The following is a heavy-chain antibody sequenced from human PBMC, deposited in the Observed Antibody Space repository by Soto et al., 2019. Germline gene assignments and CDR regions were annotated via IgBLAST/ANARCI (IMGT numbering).Heavy chain of an antibody. D-gene: IGHD2-21*02. J-gene: IGHJ4*02. CDR3: ASTVVAYCGGDCYPFDY. CDR1: GFTFSSYW. V-gene: IGHV3-7*01. CDR2: IKQDGSGK. Sequence: EVQLVESGGGLVQPGGSLRLSCAASGFTFSSYWMSWVRQAPGKGLEWVANIKQDGSGKYYVDSVKGRFTISRDNAKNSLYLQMNSLRAEDTAVYYCASTVVAYCGGDCYPFDYWGQGTLVTVSS.